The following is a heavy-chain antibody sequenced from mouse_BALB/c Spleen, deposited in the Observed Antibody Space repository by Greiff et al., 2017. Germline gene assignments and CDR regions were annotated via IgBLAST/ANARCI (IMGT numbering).Heavy chain of an antibody. CDR2: INPSTGYT. CDR1: GYTFTSYW. CDR3: ARSYYYGSSYNYFDY. V-gene: IGHV1-7*01. D-gene: IGHD1-1*01. Sequence: QVQLKQSGAELAKPGASVKMSCKASGYTFTSYWMHWVKQRPGQGLEWIGYINPSTGYTEYNQKFKDKATLTADKSSSTAYMQLSSLTSEDSAVYYCARSYYYGSSYNYFDYWGQGTTLTVSS. J-gene: IGHJ2*01.